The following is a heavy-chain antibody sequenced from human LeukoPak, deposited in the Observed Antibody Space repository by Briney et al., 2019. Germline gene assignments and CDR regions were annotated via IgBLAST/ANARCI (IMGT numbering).Heavy chain of an antibody. Sequence: SETLSLTCTVSGDSMSDYFWTWIRQPPGKGLEWIGYAADSGSTNYNPSLKSRVTISVDTSKNQLSLKLSSVSAADTAVYYCARHGRTDIAVAGIGGFDCWGQGTLVTVSS. CDR2: AADSGST. D-gene: IGHD6-19*01. J-gene: IGHJ4*02. CDR3: ARHGRTDIAVAGIGGFDC. CDR1: GDSMSDYF. V-gene: IGHV4-59*08.